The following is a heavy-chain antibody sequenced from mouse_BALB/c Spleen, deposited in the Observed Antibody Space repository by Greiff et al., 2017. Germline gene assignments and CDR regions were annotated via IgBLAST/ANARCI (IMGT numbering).Heavy chain of an antibody. V-gene: IGHV5-6*01. D-gene: IGHD1-2*01. J-gene: IGHJ3*01. Sequence: EVMLVESGGDLVKPGGSLKLSCAASGFTFSSYGMSWVRQTPDKRLEWVATISSGGSYTYYPDSVKGRFTISRDNAKNTLYLQMSSLKSEDTAMYYCARQGYYGGFAYWGQGTLVTVSA. CDR1: GFTFSSYG. CDR3: ARQGYYGGFAY. CDR2: ISSGGSYT.